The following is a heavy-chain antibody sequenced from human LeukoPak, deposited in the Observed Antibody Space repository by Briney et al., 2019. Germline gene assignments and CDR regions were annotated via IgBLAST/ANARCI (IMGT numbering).Heavy chain of an antibody. V-gene: IGHV3-74*01. CDR3: ARGYSSSSWSLFDY. CDR1: GFTFSPYW. D-gene: IGHD6-6*01. J-gene: IGHJ4*02. Sequence: GGSLRLSCAASGFTFSPYWMHWVRQAPGKGLVWVSRINGDGSSTGYADSVKGRFTISRDNAKNTLYLQMNSLRAEDTAVYYCARGYSSSSWSLFDYWGQGTLVTVSS. CDR2: INGDGSST.